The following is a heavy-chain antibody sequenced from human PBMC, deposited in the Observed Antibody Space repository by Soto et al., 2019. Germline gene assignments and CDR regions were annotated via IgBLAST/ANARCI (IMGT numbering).Heavy chain of an antibody. CDR2: ISAYNGNP. V-gene: IGHV1-18*01. Sequence: ASVKVSCKASGYTSTSYGISWVRQAPGQGLEWMGWISAYNGNPNYAQKLQGRVTMTTDTSTSTAYMELRSLRSDDTAVYYCARDGYSYAPNYGMDVWGQGTTVTVSS. CDR3: ARDGYSYAPNYGMDV. D-gene: IGHD5-18*01. CDR1: GYTSTSYG. J-gene: IGHJ6*02.